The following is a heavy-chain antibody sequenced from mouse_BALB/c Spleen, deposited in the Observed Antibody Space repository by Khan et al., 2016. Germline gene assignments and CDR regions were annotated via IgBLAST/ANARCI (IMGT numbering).Heavy chain of an antibody. CDR2: IDPANGNT. CDR1: GFNIKDTY. J-gene: IGHJ2*01. V-gene: IGHV14-3*02. Sequence: VQLKQSGAELVKPGASVKLSCTASGFNIKDTYMHWVKQRPEQGLEWIGRIDPANGNTKYDPKFQGKDTITADTSSNTAYLQLSSLTSEDTAFYYCAIGYYGSSHFYYWGQGTTLSVSS. CDR3: AIGYYGSSHFYY. D-gene: IGHD1-1*01.